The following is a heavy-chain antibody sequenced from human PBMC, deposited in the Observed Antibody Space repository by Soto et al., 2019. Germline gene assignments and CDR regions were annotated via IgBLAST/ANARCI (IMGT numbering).Heavy chain of an antibody. CDR2: INAGNGNT. D-gene: IGHD2-2*01. J-gene: IGHJ5*02. Sequence: QVQLVQSGAEVKKPGASVKVSCKASGYTFASYAMHRVRQAPGQRLEWMGWINAGNGNTKYSQKFQGRVTITRDTSASTAYMELSSLRSEDTAVYYCARDRRIVVVPADKANWFDPWGQVTLVTVSS. CDR3: ARDRRIVVVPADKANWFDP. CDR1: GYTFASYA. V-gene: IGHV1-3*01.